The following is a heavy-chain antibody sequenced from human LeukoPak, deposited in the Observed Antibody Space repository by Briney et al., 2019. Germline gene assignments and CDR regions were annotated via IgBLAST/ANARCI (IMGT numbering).Heavy chain of an antibody. J-gene: IGHJ4*02. V-gene: IGHV3-74*01. CDR1: GFTVSSHW. CDR2: INTAETIT. CDR3: ARNKLSSGLDY. D-gene: IGHD6-19*01. Sequence: GGSLRLSCAASGFTVSSHWMHWVRQAPGKGLVWVSHINTAETITNYVDSVRGRFTISRDDAKNTLYLQMNNLRVEDTAVYYCARNKLSSGLDYWGQGTLVTVSS.